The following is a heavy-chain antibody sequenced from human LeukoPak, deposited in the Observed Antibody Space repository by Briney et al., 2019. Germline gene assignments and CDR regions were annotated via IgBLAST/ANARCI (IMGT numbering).Heavy chain of an antibody. V-gene: IGHV3-74*01. Sequence: GGSLRLSCAASGFFFSDSAMAWVRQAPGKGLEWVSRIIPDGSGSTYADSVKGRFTISRDNAENTLYLQMNSLRVEDTAVYYCVRDQSLWALDIWGQGTMVTVSS. CDR1: GFFFSDSA. CDR3: VRDQSLWALDI. D-gene: IGHD2-21*01. CDR2: IIPDGSGS. J-gene: IGHJ3*02.